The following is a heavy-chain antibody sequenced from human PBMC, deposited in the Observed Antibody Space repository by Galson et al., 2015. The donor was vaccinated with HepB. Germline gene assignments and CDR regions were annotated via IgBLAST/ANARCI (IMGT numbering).Heavy chain of an antibody. J-gene: IGHJ3*01. CDR1: GFSFSSYW. Sequence: SLRLSCAASGFSFSSYWMHWVRQAPGKGLVCVSRINIDGSSTSYADSVKGRFTISRDNAKNTMYLQMNSLRAEDTAVYYCARTRYSSPRWDWYFDLWGQGTLVTVSS. CDR3: ARTRYSSPRWDWYFDL. V-gene: IGHV3-74*01. D-gene: IGHD6-13*01. CDR2: INIDGSST.